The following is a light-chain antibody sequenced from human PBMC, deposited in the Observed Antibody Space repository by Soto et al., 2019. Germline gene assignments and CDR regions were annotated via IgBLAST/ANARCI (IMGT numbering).Light chain of an antibody. CDR3: QKYNSAPPLT. Sequence: DIPMTQSPSSLSASVGDRVTITCRATQDISNYLAWYQQKPGKVPNHLIYAASTLQSGVPSRFIGSGSGTDFTLTISSLQPEDVATYYCQKYNSAPPLTFGQGTKVEI. J-gene: IGKJ1*01. CDR2: AAS. CDR1: QDISNY. V-gene: IGKV1-27*01.